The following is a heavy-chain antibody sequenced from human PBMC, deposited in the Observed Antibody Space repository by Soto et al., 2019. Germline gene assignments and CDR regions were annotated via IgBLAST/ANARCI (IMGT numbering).Heavy chain of an antibody. V-gene: IGHV1-69*06. D-gene: IGHD1-26*01. CDR3: AREGYSGSYFDH. CDR1: GGALSSHA. CDR2: IIPVFHTA. Sequence: QVQLVQSGAEVKKPGSSVKVSCKASGGALSSHALSWVRQAPGQGLEWMGSIIPVFHTANYAQKFQGRVTITADKSTTTAHMELSSLRSEDTAVYYCAREGYSGSYFDHWGQGALVTVSS. J-gene: IGHJ4*02.